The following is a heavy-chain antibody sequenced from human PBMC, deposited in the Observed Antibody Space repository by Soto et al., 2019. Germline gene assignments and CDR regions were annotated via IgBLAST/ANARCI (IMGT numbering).Heavy chain of an antibody. V-gene: IGHV1-69*13. CDR3: ARAARPGFYYYYYGMDV. D-gene: IGHD6-6*01. J-gene: IGHJ6*02. CDR2: TIPIFGTA. CDR1: GGTFSSYA. Sequence: GASVKVSCKASGGTFSSYAISRVRQAPGQGLEWMGGTIPIFGTANYAQKFQGRVTITADESTSTAYMELSSLRSEDTAVYYCARAARPGFYYYYYGMDVWGQGTTVTVSS.